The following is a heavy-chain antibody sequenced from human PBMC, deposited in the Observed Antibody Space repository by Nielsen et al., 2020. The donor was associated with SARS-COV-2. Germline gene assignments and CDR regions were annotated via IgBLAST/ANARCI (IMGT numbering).Heavy chain of an antibody. Sequence: GESLKISCAASGFTFTSYAMAWVRQAPAKGLEWVSGIRGNGDKTYSEESVKGRFTISRDNAKNIVYLQMNSLRVEDTAVYYCARRNILDYWGQGTLVTVSS. V-gene: IGHV3-23*01. D-gene: IGHD3-9*01. CDR1: GFTFTSYA. J-gene: IGHJ4*02. CDR3: ARRNILDY. CDR2: IRGNGDKT.